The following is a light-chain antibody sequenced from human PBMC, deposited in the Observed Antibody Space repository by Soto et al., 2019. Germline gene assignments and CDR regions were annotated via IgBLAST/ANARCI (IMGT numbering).Light chain of an antibody. CDR1: QSVSSY. V-gene: IGKV3D-15*01. J-gene: IGKJ1*01. CDR2: DAS. Sequence: EIVMTQSPATLSVSPWERATLSSRASQSVSSYLAWYQQKTGKAPRLLIYDASTRDTGIPARFSGSGSGTEFTLTTSSLQSEDFLVYFCQQYDIWPWTFGQGTKVDIK. CDR3: QQYDIWPWT.